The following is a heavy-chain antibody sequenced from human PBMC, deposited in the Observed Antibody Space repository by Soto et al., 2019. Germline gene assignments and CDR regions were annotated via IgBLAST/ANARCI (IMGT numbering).Heavy chain of an antibody. CDR3: AKEATTGTTHYFDY. J-gene: IGHJ4*02. V-gene: IGHV3-9*01. Sequence: EVQLVESGGGLVQPGRSLRLSCAASGFTFDDYATHWVRQAPGKGLEWVSGISWNSGSIGYADSVKGRFTISRDNAKNSLYLQMNSLRAEDTALYYCAKEATTGTTHYFDYWGQGTLVTVSS. CDR1: GFTFDDYA. CDR2: ISWNSGSI. D-gene: IGHD1-1*01.